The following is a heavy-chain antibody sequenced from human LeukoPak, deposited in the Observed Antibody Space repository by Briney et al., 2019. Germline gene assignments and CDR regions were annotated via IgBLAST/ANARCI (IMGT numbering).Heavy chain of an antibody. D-gene: IGHD2-15*01. V-gene: IGHV1-69*01. J-gene: IGHJ4*02. CDR3: ARDQRPSCLRGICYSGDY. CDR1: GGTFHSYI. Sequence: SVKVSCKASGGTFHSYIVTWVRQAPGQGLEWMGGIVPIIGTANYAHKFQGRVTITADDSTSTAYMELRSLRSEDTAIYYCARDQRPSCLRGICYSGDYWGQGTLVTVTS. CDR2: IVPIIGTA.